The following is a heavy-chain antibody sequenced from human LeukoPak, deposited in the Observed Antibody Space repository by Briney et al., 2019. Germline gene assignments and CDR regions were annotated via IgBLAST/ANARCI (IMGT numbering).Heavy chain of an antibody. CDR3: ARGIGYCSSTSCYTNHAFDI. Sequence: KASQTLSLTCAVSGGSISSHYWSWIRQPPGKGLEWIGYIYYSGSTNYNPSLKSRVTISVDTSKNQFSLKLSSVSAADTAVYYCARGIGYCSSTSCYTNHAFDIWGQGTMVTVSS. V-gene: IGHV4-59*11. J-gene: IGHJ3*02. CDR1: GGSISSHY. D-gene: IGHD2-2*02. CDR2: IYYSGST.